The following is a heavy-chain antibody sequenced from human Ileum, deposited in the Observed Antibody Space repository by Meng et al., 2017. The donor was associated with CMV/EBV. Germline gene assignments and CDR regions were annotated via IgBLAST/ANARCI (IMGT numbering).Heavy chain of an antibody. CDR1: GDSLSSNSHY. CDR2: MYYSGST. D-gene: IGHD6-13*01. CDR3: VRVVIAAGMDWFDP. Sequence: QLQWQGAGPGLVKPSETLSLTCTVSGDSLSSNSHYWGWIRLPPGKGLEFIASMYYSGSTYYNPSLKSRTTISLDTSKNQFSLNLTSGTAADTAVYYCVRVVIAAGMDWFDPWGQGTLVTVSS. J-gene: IGHJ5*02. V-gene: IGHV4-39*02.